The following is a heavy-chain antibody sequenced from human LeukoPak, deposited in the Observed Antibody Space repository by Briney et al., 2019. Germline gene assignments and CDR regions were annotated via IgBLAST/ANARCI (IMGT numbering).Heavy chain of an antibody. Sequence: GGSLRLSCAASGFTFSSYWMSWVRQAPGKGLEWVANIKQDGSEKYYVDSVKGRFTISRDNAKNSLYLQMNSLRAEDTAVYYCARDPDYEDWYFDLWGRGTLVTVSS. D-gene: IGHD4-17*01. V-gene: IGHV3-7*01. J-gene: IGHJ2*01. CDR3: ARDPDYEDWYFDL. CDR1: GFTFSSYW. CDR2: IKQDGSEK.